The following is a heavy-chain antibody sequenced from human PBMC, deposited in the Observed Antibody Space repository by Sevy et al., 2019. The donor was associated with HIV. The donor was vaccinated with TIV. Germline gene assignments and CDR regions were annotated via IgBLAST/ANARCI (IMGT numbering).Heavy chain of an antibody. CDR2: IYYSGST. D-gene: IGHD3-22*01. CDR1: GGSVSSGSYY. V-gene: IGHV4-61*01. J-gene: IGHJ4*02. CDR3: ARTYYYDSSGYYYLAY. Sequence: SETLSLTCTVSGGSVSSGSYYWSWIRQPPGKGLEWIGYIYYSGSTNYNPSLKSRVTISVDTSKNQFSLKLGSVTAADTAVYYCARTYYYDSSGYYYLAYWGQGTLVTVSS.